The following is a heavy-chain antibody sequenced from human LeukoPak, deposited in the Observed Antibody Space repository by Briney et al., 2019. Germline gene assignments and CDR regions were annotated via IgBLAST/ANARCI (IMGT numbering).Heavy chain of an antibody. D-gene: IGHD3/OR15-3a*01. V-gene: IGHV1-18*01. CDR3: ARDRPPYPTGDW. CDR2: ISAYNGNT. Sequence: ASVKVSCKASGYTFTSYGISWVRQAPGQGREWMGWISAYNGNTNYAQKLQGRVTMTTDTSTSTAYMELRSLRSDDTAVYYCARDRPPYPTGDWWGQGTLVTVYS. J-gene: IGHJ4*02. CDR1: GYTFTSYG.